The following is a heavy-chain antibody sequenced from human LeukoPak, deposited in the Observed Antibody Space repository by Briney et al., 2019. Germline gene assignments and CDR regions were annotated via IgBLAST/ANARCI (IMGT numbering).Heavy chain of an antibody. Sequence: GGSLRLSCAASGFTFSSYSMNWVRQAPGKGLEWVSSISSSSSYIYYADSVKGRFTISRDNAKNSLYLQMNSLRAEDTAVYYCARVAGRYCSGGSCYPGHVDVWGKGTTVTVSS. CDR2: ISSSSSYI. CDR1: GFTFSSYS. J-gene: IGHJ6*04. V-gene: IGHV3-21*01. CDR3: ARVAGRYCSGGSCYPGHVDV. D-gene: IGHD2-15*01.